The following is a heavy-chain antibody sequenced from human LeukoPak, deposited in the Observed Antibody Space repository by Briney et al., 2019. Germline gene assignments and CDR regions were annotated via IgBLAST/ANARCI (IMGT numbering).Heavy chain of an antibody. J-gene: IGHJ3*02. CDR1: GFTFSNAG. CDR2: IKSKTDGGTT. V-gene: IGHV3-15*01. Sequence: GGSLRLSCAASGFTFSNAGMSWVRQAPGKGLEWVGRIKSKTDGGTTDYAAPVKGRFTISRDDSKNTLYLQMNSLKTEDTAVYYCTTGVTMVRGDTHAFDIWGQGTMVTVSS. D-gene: IGHD3-10*01. CDR3: TTGVTMVRGDTHAFDI.